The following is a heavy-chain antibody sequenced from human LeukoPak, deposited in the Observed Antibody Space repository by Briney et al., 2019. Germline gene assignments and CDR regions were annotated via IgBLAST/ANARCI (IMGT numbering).Heavy chain of an antibody. CDR3: ARDGGIAVAGSFDY. CDR1: GFTFSSYG. Sequence: GRSLRLSCAASGFTFSSYGMHWVRQAPGKGLEWVAVIWYDGSNKYYADSVKGRFTISRDNSKNTLYLQMNSLRAEDTAVYYCARDGGIAVAGSFDYWGQGTLVTVSS. J-gene: IGHJ4*02. CDR2: IWYDGSNK. V-gene: IGHV3-33*01. D-gene: IGHD6-19*01.